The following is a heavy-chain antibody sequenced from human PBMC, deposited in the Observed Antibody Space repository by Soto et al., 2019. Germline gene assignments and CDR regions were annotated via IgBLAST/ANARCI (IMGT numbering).Heavy chain of an antibody. D-gene: IGHD6-6*01. J-gene: IGHJ6*01. CDR2: ISVSGGRT. CDR1: GFTFSSYA. CDR3: AKGRVYNYYYYYAMDV. V-gene: IGHV3-23*01. Sequence: PGGSLRLSCAASGFTFSSYAMSWVRQAPGKGLEWVSGISVSGGRTYYADPVKGRFTISRDDSKNTLYLQMNSLRAEDTAVYYCAKGRVYNYYYYYAMDVWGQGTTVTVSS.